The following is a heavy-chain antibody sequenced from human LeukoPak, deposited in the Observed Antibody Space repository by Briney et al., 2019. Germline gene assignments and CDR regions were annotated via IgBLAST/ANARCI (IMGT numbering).Heavy chain of an antibody. CDR3: AVAHAAGGSAFDI. Sequence: GGSLRLSCAASGFTFSGYDMHWLRQVTGKGLEWVSGIGIPGDTYYAGSVKGRFTISRENAKNSFYLQMNSLSAGDTAVYYCAVAHAAGGSAFDIGGQGTMVPVSS. J-gene: IGHJ3*02. V-gene: IGHV3-13*01. D-gene: IGHD3-10*01. CDR2: IGIPGDT. CDR1: GFTFSGYD.